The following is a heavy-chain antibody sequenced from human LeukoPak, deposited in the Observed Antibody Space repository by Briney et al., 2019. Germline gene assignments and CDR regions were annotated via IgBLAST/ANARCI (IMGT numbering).Heavy chain of an antibody. J-gene: IGHJ3*02. Sequence: PGGSLRLSCAASGFTFSSYGMHWVRQAPGKGLEWVAFIRYDGSNKYYADSVKGRFTISRDNSKNTLYLQMNSLRAEDTAVYYCAKDRRRYCSSTSCYGAFDIWGQGTMVTVSS. CDR3: AKDRRRYCSSTSCYGAFDI. V-gene: IGHV3-30*02. CDR1: GFTFSSYG. D-gene: IGHD2-2*01. CDR2: IRYDGSNK.